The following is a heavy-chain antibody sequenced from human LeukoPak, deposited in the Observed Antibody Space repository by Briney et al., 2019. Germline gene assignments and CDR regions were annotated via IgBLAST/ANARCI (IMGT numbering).Heavy chain of an antibody. J-gene: IGHJ6*02. CDR3: ARDIVKSSGWNYYHGMDV. Sequence: SETLSLTCTVSGGSISTYYWSWIRQPPGKGLEWIGYIYYSGSTYYSPSLKSRVIISVDTSKNQFSLKLSSVTAADTAVYYCARDIVKSSGWNYYHGMDVWGQGTTVTVSS. D-gene: IGHD6-19*01. CDR2: IYYSGST. V-gene: IGHV4-59*01. CDR1: GGSISTYY.